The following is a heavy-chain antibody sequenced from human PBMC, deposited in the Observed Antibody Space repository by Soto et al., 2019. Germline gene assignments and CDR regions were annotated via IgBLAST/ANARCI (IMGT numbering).Heavy chain of an antibody. CDR2: ITPNNGDT. V-gene: IGHV1-18*01. CDR1: GYTFDTYG. CDR3: ARMAPCSDGFCYSPALES. D-gene: IGHD2-21*02. J-gene: IGHJ4*02. Sequence: QVQLLQSGAEVKKPGASVKVSCEASGYTFDTYGIIWVRQAPGQGLEWMGWITPNNGDTNYVQKIQGRVTLTTDTATTTAYLEVGRLRSDDTAVYYWARMAPCSDGFCYSPALESWGQGTLVTVSS.